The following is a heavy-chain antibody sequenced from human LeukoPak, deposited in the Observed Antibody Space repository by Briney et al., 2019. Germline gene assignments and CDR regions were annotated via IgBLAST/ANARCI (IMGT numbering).Heavy chain of an antibody. CDR2: ISGSGGTT. V-gene: IGHV3-23*01. CDR3: AKTNGYYSD. D-gene: IGHD3-22*01. J-gene: IGHJ4*02. CDR1: GFTFSSYG. Sequence: QSGGSLRLSCAASGFTFSSYGMNWVRQAPGKGLEWVSGISGSGGTTYYADSVKGRFTISRDNSENSLSLQVSSLRAEDTAVYYCAKTNGYYSDWGQGTLVTVSS.